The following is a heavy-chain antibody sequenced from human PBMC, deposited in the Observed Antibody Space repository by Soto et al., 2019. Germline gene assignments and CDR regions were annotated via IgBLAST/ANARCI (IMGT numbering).Heavy chain of an antibody. CDR3: ASISAYSSSWSKFDY. J-gene: IGHJ4*02. CDR1: GGSISSNSYY. Sequence: SETLSLTCTVSGGSISSNSYYWGWIRQPPGKGLQWIGSIYYSGSTYYNQSLKNQVNISVDTSKSQISLKLSSVTAADMAVFYCASISAYSSSWSKFDYWGQGTLVTVSS. CDR2: IYYSGST. D-gene: IGHD6-13*01. V-gene: IGHV4-39*01.